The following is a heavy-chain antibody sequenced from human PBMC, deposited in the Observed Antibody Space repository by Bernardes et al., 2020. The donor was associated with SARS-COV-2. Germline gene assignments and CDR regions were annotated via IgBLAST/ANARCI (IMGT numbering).Heavy chain of an antibody. V-gene: IGHV4-34*01. CDR1: GGSFSGYY. CDR3: ARGSGRYCSSTSCAHLTPPDYYYYMDV. J-gene: IGHJ6*03. CDR2: LNHSGST. D-gene: IGHD2-2*01. Sequence: SETLSLTCAVYGGSFSGYYWSWIRQPPGKGLEWIGELNHSGSTNYNPSLKSRVTISVDTSKNQFSLKLSSVTAADTAVYYCARGSGRYCSSTSCAHLTPPDYYYYMDVWGKGTTVTVSS.